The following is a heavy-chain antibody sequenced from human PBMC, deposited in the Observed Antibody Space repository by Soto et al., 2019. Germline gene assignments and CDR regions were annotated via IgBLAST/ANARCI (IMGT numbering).Heavy chain of an antibody. D-gene: IGHD2-2*01. J-gene: IGHJ4*02. Sequence: SETLSLTCAVSGGSISSGGYSWSWIRQPPGKGLEWIGYIYHSGSTYYNPSLKSRVTISVDRSKNQFSLKLSSVTAADTAVYYCARGGDIVLVPAAYFDYWGQGTLVTVSS. V-gene: IGHV4-30-2*01. CDR1: GGSISSGGYS. CDR3: ARGGDIVLVPAAYFDY. CDR2: IYHSGST.